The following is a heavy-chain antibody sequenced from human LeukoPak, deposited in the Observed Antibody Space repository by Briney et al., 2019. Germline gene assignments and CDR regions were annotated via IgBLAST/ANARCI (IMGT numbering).Heavy chain of an antibody. CDR3: ARSSIAAAGTGSPTYYYYMDV. J-gene: IGHJ6*03. CDR2: IYYSGST. D-gene: IGHD6-13*01. V-gene: IGHV4-61*01. CDR1: GGSISGGLCY. Sequence: SSQTLSLTCSVSGGSISGGLCYWSWIRQPPGKGLEWIGYIYYSGSTNYNPSLKSRVTISVDTSKNQFSLKLGSVTAADTAVYYCARSSIAAAGTGSPTYYYYMDVWGKGTTVTVSS.